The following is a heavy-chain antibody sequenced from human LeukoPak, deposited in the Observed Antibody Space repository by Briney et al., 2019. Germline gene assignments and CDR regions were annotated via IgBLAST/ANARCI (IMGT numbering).Heavy chain of an antibody. CDR3: ARDGTSTDDY. D-gene: IGHD2-2*01. J-gene: IGHJ4*02. CDR2: ITTYNGNT. Sequence: ASVTVSCTASGYTFTSFGISWVRQAPGQGLEWMGWITTYNGNTNYAQKLQGRVTMTTDTSTSTAYMELRSLRSDDTAVYYCARDGTSTDDYWGQGTLVTVSS. CDR1: GYTFTSFG. V-gene: IGHV1-18*01.